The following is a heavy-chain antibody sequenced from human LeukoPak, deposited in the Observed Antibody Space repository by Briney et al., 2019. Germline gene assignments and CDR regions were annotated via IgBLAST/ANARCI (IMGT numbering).Heavy chain of an antibody. CDR3: ASRGVRLYDFWSGYPLRY. CDR2: IYYSGST. D-gene: IGHD3-3*01. V-gene: IGHV4-59*12. CDR1: GGSISSYY. J-gene: IGHJ4*02. Sequence: SETLSLTCTVSGGSISSYYWSWIRQPPGKGPEWIGYIYYSGSTNYNPSLKSRVTISVDTSKNQFSLKLSSVTAADTAVYYCASRGVRLYDFWSGYPLRYWGQGTLVTVSS.